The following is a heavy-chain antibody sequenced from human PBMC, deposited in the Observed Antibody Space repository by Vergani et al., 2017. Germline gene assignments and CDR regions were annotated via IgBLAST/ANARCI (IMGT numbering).Heavy chain of an antibody. CDR1: GFSFSSYS. V-gene: IGHV3-21*02. CDR2: ISGSSSYV. Sequence: EVQLVESGGGLVKPGGSLRLSCAASGFSFSSYSMTWVRQAPGKGLEWVASISGSSSYVFYRDSVEGPFTITRDNAKKSVYLQMNSLRAEDTAMYFCARGLWDCTHIRCSPPSYWGQGTQVTVSS. CDR3: ARGLWDCTHIRCSPPSY. J-gene: IGHJ4*02. D-gene: IGHD2-8*01.